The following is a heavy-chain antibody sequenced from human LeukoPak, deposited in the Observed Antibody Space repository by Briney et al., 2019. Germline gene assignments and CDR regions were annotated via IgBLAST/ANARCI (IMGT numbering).Heavy chain of an antibody. D-gene: IGHD6-19*01. J-gene: IGHJ6*04. CDR1: GFTFSGHN. CDR2: VSISSGTI. Sequence: GGSLRLSRAASGFTFSGHNMNWVRQAPGKGLEWISFVSISSGTIYYADSVNGRFRISRDNAKSSLDLEMNNLRAEDTAVYYCASGGWFVWGKGATVTVSS. V-gene: IGHV3-48*04. CDR3: ASGGWFV.